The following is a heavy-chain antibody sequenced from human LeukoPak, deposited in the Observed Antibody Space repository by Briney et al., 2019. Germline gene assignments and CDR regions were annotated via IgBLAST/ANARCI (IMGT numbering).Heavy chain of an antibody. Sequence: ASVKVSCTASGYTFTSYDINWVRQATGQGLEWMGWMNPNSGNTGSAQSFQGRVTITRDTSRSTAYMELRSLTSEDTAVYYCARGPLVRLPSSFDPWGQGTLVTVSS. D-gene: IGHD3-16*02. J-gene: IGHJ5*02. CDR1: GYTFTSYD. V-gene: IGHV1-8*01. CDR3: ARGPLVRLPSSFDP. CDR2: MNPNSGNT.